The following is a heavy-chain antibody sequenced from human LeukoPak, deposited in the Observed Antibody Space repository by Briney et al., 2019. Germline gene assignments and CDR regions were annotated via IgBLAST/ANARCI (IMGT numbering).Heavy chain of an antibody. CDR2: ISSNGGST. J-gene: IGHJ4*02. V-gene: IGHV3-64D*06. CDR3: VKPMLNSGYYFDY. Sequence: GGSLRLSCSASGFTFSRYAMHWVRQAPGKGLEYVSAISSNGGSTYYVDSVKGRFTISRDNSKNTLYLQMSSLRAEDTAVYYCVKPMLNSGYYFDYWGQGTLVTVSS. CDR1: GFTFSRYA. D-gene: IGHD5-12*01.